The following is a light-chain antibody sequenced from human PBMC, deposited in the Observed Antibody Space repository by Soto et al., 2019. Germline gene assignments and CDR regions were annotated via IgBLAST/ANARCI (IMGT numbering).Light chain of an antibody. V-gene: IGKV1-5*03. CDR3: QHYNSYSEE. Sequence: IQMTQSPSTLSGSVGDRVTITCRASQTISSWLAWYQQKPGKAPKLLIYKASTLKSGAPSRFSGSGSGTEFTLTISSLQPDDFATYYCQHYNSYSEEFGQGTKVDIK. CDR2: KAS. CDR1: QTISSW. J-gene: IGKJ1*01.